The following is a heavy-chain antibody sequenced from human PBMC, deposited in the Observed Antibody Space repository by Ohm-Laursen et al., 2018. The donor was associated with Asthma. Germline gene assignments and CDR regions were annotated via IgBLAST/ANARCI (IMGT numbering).Heavy chain of an antibody. V-gene: IGHV4-59*01. CDR2: IYYSGST. Sequence: GTLSLTCTVSGGSISSYYWSWIRQPPGKGLEWIGYIYYSGSTNYNPSLKSRVTISVDTSKNQFSLKLSSVTAADTAVYYCARERRMVGDAFDIWGQGTMVTVSS. CDR3: ARERRMVGDAFDI. J-gene: IGHJ3*02. D-gene: IGHD2-15*01. CDR1: GGSISSYY.